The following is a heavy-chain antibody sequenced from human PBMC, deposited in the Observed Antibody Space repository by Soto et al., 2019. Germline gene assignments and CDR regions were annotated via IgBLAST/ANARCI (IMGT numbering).Heavy chain of an antibody. CDR1: GGSINSYY. CDR3: ARGPGYYYGSGSYYNVDYYGMDV. CDR2: INHSGST. V-gene: IGHV4-34*01. D-gene: IGHD3-10*01. J-gene: IGHJ6*02. Sequence: SETLSLTCTVSGGSINSYYWSWIRQSPGKRMEWIGEINHSGSTNYNPSLKSRVTISVDTSKNQFSLKLSSVTAADTAVYYCARGPGYYYGSGSYYNVDYYGMDVWGQGTTVTVSS.